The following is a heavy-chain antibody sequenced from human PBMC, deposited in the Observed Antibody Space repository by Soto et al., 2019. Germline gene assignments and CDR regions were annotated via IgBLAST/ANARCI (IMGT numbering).Heavy chain of an antibody. CDR3: ARHGFNHKLVLDKFRFGP. J-gene: IGHJ5*02. D-gene: IGHD3-3*01. CDR1: GYTFNTYW. V-gene: IGHV5-51*01. CDR2: IYPGDSDT. Sequence: GESLKISCKASGYTFNTYWVAWVRQMPGKGLEWMGLIYPGDSDTRYSPSFQGQVTISADKSTSIAYLEWSSLKASDTAMYYCARHGFNHKLVLDKFRFGPWGQGTLVTVSS.